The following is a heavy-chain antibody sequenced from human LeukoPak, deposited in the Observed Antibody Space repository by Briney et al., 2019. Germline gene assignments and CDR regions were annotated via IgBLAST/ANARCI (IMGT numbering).Heavy chain of an antibody. CDR3: ARATGSSLDY. Sequence: SETLSLTCTVSGGSISSGGYYWSWIRQHPGKGLEWIGYICYSGSTYYNPSLKSRVTISVDTSKNQFSLKLSSVTAADTAVYYCARATGSSLDYWGQGTMVTVSS. V-gene: IGHV4-31*03. CDR2: ICYSGST. J-gene: IGHJ4*02. D-gene: IGHD6-6*01. CDR1: GGSISSGGYY.